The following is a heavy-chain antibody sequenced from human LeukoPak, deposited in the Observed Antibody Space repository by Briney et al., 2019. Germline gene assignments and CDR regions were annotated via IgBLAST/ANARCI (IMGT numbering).Heavy chain of an antibody. Sequence: GESLKISCKGSGYKFTSYWIGWVRQMPGKGLEWMGIIYAGDSDTRDSPSLQGQVTISADKSISTAYLQWSSLKASDTATYYCARRPLWSGELLYYAFDIWGQGTMVTVSS. J-gene: IGHJ3*02. CDR2: IYAGDSDT. CDR3: ARRPLWSGELLYYAFDI. D-gene: IGHD3-10*01. V-gene: IGHV5-51*01. CDR1: GYKFTSYW.